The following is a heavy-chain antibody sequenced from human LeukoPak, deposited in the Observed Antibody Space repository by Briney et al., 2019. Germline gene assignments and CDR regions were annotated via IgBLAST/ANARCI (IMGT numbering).Heavy chain of an antibody. Sequence: ASLKVSCKASGYTFTSYYMHWMRQAPGQGLEWMGWINPNSGGTNYAQKFQGRVTMTRDTSISTAYMELSRLRSDDTAVYYCARDRSPYYDFWSGHDYWGQGTLVTVSS. V-gene: IGHV1-2*02. CDR2: INPNSGGT. CDR1: GYTFTSYY. J-gene: IGHJ4*02. CDR3: ARDRSPYYDFWSGHDY. D-gene: IGHD3-3*01.